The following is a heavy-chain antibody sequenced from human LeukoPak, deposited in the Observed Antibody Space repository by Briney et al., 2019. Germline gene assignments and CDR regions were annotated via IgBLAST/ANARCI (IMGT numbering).Heavy chain of an antibody. J-gene: IGHJ4*02. CDR3: ARDVGKIAVAGIDY. D-gene: IGHD6-19*01. Sequence: ASVEVSCKASGYTFTSFGISWVRQAPGQGLEWMGWISAYNGNTNYAQKLQGRVTMTTDTSTSTAYMELRSLRSDDTAVYYCARDVGKIAVAGIDYWGQGTLVTVSS. CDR2: ISAYNGNT. CDR1: GYTFTSFG. V-gene: IGHV1-18*01.